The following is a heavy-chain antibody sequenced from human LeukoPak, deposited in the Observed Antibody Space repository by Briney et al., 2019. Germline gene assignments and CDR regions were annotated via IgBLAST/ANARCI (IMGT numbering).Heavy chain of an antibody. J-gene: IGHJ6*02. V-gene: IGHV3-11*01. CDR1: GFTFSDYY. D-gene: IGHD3-22*01. Sequence: GGSLRLSCTAFGFTFSDYYMSWIRQAPGKGLEWVSYISSSGSTIYYADSVKGRFTISRDNAKNSLYLQMNSLRAEDTAVYYCARASITMIVVVHYGMDVWGQGTTVTVSS. CDR3: ARASITMIVVVHYGMDV. CDR2: ISSSGSTI.